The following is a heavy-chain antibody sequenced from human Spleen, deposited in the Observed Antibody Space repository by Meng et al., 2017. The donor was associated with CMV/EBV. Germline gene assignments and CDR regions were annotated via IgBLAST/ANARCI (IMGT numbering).Heavy chain of an antibody. CDR1: GYTFTAYY. J-gene: IGHJ5*02. D-gene: IGHD6-19*01. CDR2: IKPSSGDT. Sequence: SCEASGYTFTAYYIHWLRQGPGQGLEWMGWIKPSSGDTEYAQKVQGRVTMTRDTSDTTAYMELTRLKSDDAAMYYCARGGNGGYFGPWGQGTLVTVSS. V-gene: IGHV1-2*02. CDR3: ARGGNGGYFGP.